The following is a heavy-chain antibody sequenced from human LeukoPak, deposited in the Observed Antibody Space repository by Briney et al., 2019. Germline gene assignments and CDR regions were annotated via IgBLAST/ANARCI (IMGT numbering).Heavy chain of an antibody. J-gene: IGHJ4*02. CDR2: ISWNSGSI. D-gene: IGHD1-26*01. CDR3: AKGSYSGSYRNYFDY. V-gene: IGHV3-9*03. CDR1: GFTFDDYA. Sequence: GGSLRLSXAASGFTFDDYAMHWVRQAPGKGLEWVSGISWNSGSIGYADSVKGRFTISRDNAKNSLYLQMNSLRAEDMALYYCAKGSYSGSYRNYFDYWGQGNLVTVSS.